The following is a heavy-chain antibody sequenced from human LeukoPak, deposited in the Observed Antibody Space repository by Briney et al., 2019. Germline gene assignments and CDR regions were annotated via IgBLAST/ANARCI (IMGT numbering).Heavy chain of an antibody. CDR1: GYTFTSYY. J-gene: IGHJ5*02. CDR3: ARDEARYSSGYYPNWFDP. Sequence: ASVKASCKASGYTFTSYYMHWVRQAPGQGLEWMGWISAYNGNTNYAQKLQGRVTMTTDTSTSTAYMELRSLRSDDTAVYYCARDEARYSSGYYPNWFDPWGQGTLVTVSS. D-gene: IGHD3-22*01. V-gene: IGHV1-18*04. CDR2: ISAYNGNT.